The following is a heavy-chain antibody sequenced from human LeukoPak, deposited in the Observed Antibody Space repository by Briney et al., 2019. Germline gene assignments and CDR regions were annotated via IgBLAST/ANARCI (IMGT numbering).Heavy chain of an antibody. CDR3: ARAGATFDYYDSSGYHGLDY. V-gene: IGHV1-69*13. Sequence: GASVKVSCKASGGTFSSYAISWVRQAPGQGLEWMGGIIPIFGTANYAQKFQGRVTITADESTSTAYMGLSSLRSEDTAVYYCARAGATFDYYDSSGYHGLDYWGQGTLVTVSS. J-gene: IGHJ4*02. CDR2: IIPIFGTA. CDR1: GGTFSSYA. D-gene: IGHD3-22*01.